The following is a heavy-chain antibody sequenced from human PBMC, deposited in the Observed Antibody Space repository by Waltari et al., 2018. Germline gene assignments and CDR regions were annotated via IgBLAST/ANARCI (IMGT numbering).Heavy chain of an antibody. V-gene: IGHV3-30*18. CDR2: IWYDGSNK. Sequence: QVQLVESGGGVVQPGRSLRLSCAASGFTFRSFGMHWVRQAPGKGLEWVAVIWYDGSNKYYADSVKGRFTISRDNSKNTLYLQMNSLRAEDTAMYYCAKDLAEDGYNLVYWGQGTLVTVSS. CDR1: GFTFRSFG. CDR3: AKDLAEDGYNLVY. D-gene: IGHD5-12*01. J-gene: IGHJ4*02.